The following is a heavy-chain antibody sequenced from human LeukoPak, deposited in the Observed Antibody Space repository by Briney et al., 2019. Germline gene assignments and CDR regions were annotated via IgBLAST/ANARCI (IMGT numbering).Heavy chain of an antibody. Sequence: GWSLSLSCAASGCSLSSHSMKWLRQAPGKGLEWVAVICSSSSYLYYADSVKGRFNISRDNAKNSLYVHMTSLRAADTAVYYCARSTMVQGVIIGPLIDRYYYGMDVWGQGTTVTVS. CDR3: ARSTMVQGVIIGPLIDRYYYGMDV. D-gene: IGHD3-10*01. J-gene: IGHJ6*02. V-gene: IGHV3-21*01. CDR1: GCSLSSHS. CDR2: ICSSSSYL.